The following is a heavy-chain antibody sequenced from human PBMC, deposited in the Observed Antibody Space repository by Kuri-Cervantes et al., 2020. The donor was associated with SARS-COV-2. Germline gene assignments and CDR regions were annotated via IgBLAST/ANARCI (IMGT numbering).Heavy chain of an antibody. D-gene: IGHD3-3*01. CDR2: IYYSGST. J-gene: IGHJ4*02. CDR1: GGSISSYY. CDR3: ARSATQYDFCSGPSHPDYQDY. V-gene: IGHV4-59*12. Sequence: ESLKISCTVSGGSISSYYWSWIRQPPGKGLEWIGYIYYSGSTNYNPSLKSRVTISVDTSKNQFSLKLSSVTAADTAVYYCARSATQYDFCSGPSHPDYQDYWGQGTLVTVSS.